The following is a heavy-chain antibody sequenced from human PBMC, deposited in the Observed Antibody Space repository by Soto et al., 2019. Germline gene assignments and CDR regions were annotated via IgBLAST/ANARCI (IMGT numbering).Heavy chain of an antibody. D-gene: IGHD6-19*01. CDR1: GFTFSSYG. Sequence: QVQLVESGGGVVQPGRSVRLSCAASGFTFSSYGMHWVRQAPGKGLEWVAVIWYDGSNKYYADSVKGRFTISRDNSKNTLYLQMNSLRAKDTAVDYCARELQYSSGSIDYWGQGTLVTVSS. CDR2: IWYDGSNK. J-gene: IGHJ4*02. V-gene: IGHV3-33*01. CDR3: ARELQYSSGSIDY.